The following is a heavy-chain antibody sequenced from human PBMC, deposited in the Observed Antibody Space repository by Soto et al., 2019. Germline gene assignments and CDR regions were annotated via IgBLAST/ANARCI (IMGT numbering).Heavy chain of an antibody. CDR1: GGTFSSYA. Sequence: ASVKVSCKASGGTFSSYAISWVRQAPGQGLEWKGWMNPNSGNTGYAQKFQGRVTMTRNTSISTAYMELSSLRSEDTALYYCAREAYYDILTGYYRGFDYWGQGTLVTVSS. V-gene: IGHV1-8*02. J-gene: IGHJ4*02. CDR2: MNPNSGNT. D-gene: IGHD3-9*01. CDR3: AREAYYDILTGYYRGFDY.